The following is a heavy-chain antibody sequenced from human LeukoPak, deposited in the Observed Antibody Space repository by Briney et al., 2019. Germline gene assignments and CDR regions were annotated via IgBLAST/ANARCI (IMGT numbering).Heavy chain of an antibody. D-gene: IGHD2-15*01. Sequence: ASVKVSCKVSGYTLSELTVHWVRQAPGKGLEWMGNFDPKDGDTLYAQRFQGRVTMTEDTSTHTAYMELSSLRSEDTAVYYCAREGFAAASDIWGQGTVVTVSS. CDR1: GYTLSELT. CDR2: FDPKDGDT. J-gene: IGHJ3*02. CDR3: AREGFAAASDI. V-gene: IGHV1-24*01.